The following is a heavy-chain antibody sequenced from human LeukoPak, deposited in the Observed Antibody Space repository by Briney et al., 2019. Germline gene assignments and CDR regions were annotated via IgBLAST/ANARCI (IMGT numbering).Heavy chain of an antibody. J-gene: IGHJ3*02. CDR1: GFTFSSYS. CDR3: AREPGYYYVSSGLTDDAFDI. CDR2: ISSSSSTI. V-gene: IGHV3-48*01. D-gene: IGHD3-22*01. Sequence: GGSLRLSCAASGFTFSSYSMNWVRQAPGKGLEWVSYISSSSSTIYYADSVKGRFTISRDNAKNSLYLQMNSLRAEDTAVYYCAREPGYYYVSSGLTDDAFDIWGQGTMVTVSS.